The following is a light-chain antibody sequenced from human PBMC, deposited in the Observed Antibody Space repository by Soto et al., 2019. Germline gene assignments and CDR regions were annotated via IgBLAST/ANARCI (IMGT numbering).Light chain of an antibody. J-gene: IGKJ1*01. Sequence: IVLPQSHATLSLSPGERATLSCRASQSVSSYLAWYQQKPGQAPRLLIYDASNRATGIPARFSGSGSGTDFTLTISSLEPEDFAVYYCQQRSNWPWTFGQGTKVDIK. V-gene: IGKV3-11*01. CDR2: DAS. CDR1: QSVSSY. CDR3: QQRSNWPWT.